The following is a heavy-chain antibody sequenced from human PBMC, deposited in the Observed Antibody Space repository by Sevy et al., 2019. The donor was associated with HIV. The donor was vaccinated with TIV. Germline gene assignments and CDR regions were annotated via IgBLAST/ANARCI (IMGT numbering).Heavy chain of an antibody. CDR1: GFTFSSYG. J-gene: IGHJ3*02. CDR3: ARGSPDYDILTGDAFDI. CDR2: IWYDGSNK. V-gene: IGHV3-33*01. D-gene: IGHD3-9*01. Sequence: GGSLRLSCAVSGFTFSSYGMHWVRQAPGKGLEWVAVIWYDGSNKYYADSVKGRFTISRDNSKNTLYLQMNSLRAEDTAVYYCARGSPDYDILTGDAFDIWGQGTMVTVSS.